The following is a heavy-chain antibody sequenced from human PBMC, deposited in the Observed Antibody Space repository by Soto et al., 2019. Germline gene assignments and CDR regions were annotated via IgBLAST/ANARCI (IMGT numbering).Heavy chain of an antibody. Sequence: GGSLRLSCAASGFTFSSYAMSWVRQAPGKGLEWVSAISGSGGSTYYADSVKGRFTISRDNSKNTLYLQMNSLRAEDTALYYWTRDTSRRWSGPCVFSFWGQGTLVTVSS. CDR1: GFTFSSYA. V-gene: IGHV3-23*01. CDR2: ISGSGGST. J-gene: IGHJ4*02. CDR3: TRDTSRRWSGPCVFSF. D-gene: IGHD3-3*01.